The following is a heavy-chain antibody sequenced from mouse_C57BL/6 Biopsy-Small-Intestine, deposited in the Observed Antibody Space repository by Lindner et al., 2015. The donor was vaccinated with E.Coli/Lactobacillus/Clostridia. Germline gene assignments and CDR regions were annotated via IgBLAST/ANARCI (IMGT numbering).Heavy chain of an antibody. D-gene: IGHD2-12*01. CDR2: INPKTGGT. J-gene: IGHJ2*01. Sequence: VQLQESGPEVEKTGASVKISCKASGYTFTDFLLNWVKQSRGKSLEWIGDINPKTGGTTYNQKFKGRATLTVDKSSSTAFMELRTLTSEDSAVYFCASQGYDLDYWGQGTTLTVSS. V-gene: IGHV1-26*01. CDR3: ASQGYDLDY. CDR1: GYTFTDFL.